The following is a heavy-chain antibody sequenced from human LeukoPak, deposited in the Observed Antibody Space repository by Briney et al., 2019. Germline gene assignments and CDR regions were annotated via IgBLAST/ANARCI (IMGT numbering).Heavy chain of an antibody. CDR3: AREQYYYGSGNDYYYMDV. CDR1: GFTFDDYG. J-gene: IGHJ6*03. CDR2: INWNGGST. V-gene: IGHV3-20*04. Sequence: RSGGSLRLSCAASGFTFDDYGMSWVRQAPGKGLEWVSGINWNGGSTGYADSVKGRFTISRDNAKNSLYLQMNSLRAEDTALYYCAREQYYYGSGNDYYYMDVWGKGTTVTISS. D-gene: IGHD3-10*01.